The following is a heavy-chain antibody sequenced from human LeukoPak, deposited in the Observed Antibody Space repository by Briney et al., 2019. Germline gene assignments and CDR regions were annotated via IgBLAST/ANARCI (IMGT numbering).Heavy chain of an antibody. CDR2: ISSSSSTI. D-gene: IGHD3-3*01. Sequence: GGSLRLSCAASGFTFSSYSMNWVRQAPGKGLEWVSYISSSSSTIYYADSAKGRSTISRDNAKNSLYLQMNSLRAEDTAVYYCARDRTFWSGYYNLDYWGQGTLVTVSS. J-gene: IGHJ4*02. CDR3: ARDRTFWSGYYNLDY. V-gene: IGHV3-48*01. CDR1: GFTFSSYS.